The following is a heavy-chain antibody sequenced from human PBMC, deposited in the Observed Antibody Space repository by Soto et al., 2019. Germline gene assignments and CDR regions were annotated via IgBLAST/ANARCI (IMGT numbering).Heavy chain of an antibody. CDR2: IYYSGST. J-gene: IGHJ5*02. V-gene: IGHV4-31*03. Sequence: NPSESLSLTCTVSGGSISSGGDYWSWIRQHPGKGLEWIGYIYYSGSTYYNPSLKSRVTISVDTSKNQLSLKLSSVTAADTAVYYCARAVGFLEWLSDSFWFDPWGQGTLVTVSS. CDR1: GGSISSGGDY. D-gene: IGHD3-3*01. CDR3: ARAVGFLEWLSDSFWFDP.